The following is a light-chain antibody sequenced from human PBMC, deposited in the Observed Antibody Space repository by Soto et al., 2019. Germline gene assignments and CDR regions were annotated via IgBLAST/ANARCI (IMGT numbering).Light chain of an antibody. CDR2: GAS. Sequence: EIVLTQSPATLSLSPGERATLSCRARQSVTRYLAWYQQKPGQAPRLLIYGASKRATGVPARFSGSGSGTDFTLTISSLEPEDFAVYYCQQRSDWPPLFGGGTKVEIK. CDR1: QSVTRY. V-gene: IGKV3-11*01. J-gene: IGKJ4*01. CDR3: QQRSDWPPL.